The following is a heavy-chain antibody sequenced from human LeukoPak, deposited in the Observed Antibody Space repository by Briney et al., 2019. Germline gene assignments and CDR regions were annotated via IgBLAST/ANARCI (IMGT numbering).Heavy chain of an antibody. CDR3: ARDLTTGTRCWANWFDP. CDR1: GGSIRSSSYC. CDR2: IYYSGST. J-gene: IGHJ5*02. V-gene: IGHV4-39*07. Sequence: PSETLSLTCTVSGGSIRSSSYCWGWIRQPPGKGLEWIGSIYYSGSTYYNPSLKSRVTISVDTSKNQFSLKLSSVTAADTAVYYCARDLTTGTRCWANWFDPWGQGTLVTVSS. D-gene: IGHD1-1*01.